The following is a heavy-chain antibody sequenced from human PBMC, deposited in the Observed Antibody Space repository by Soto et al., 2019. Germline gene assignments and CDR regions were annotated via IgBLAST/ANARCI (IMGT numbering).Heavy chain of an antibody. CDR1: GGTFSSYT. Sequence: QVQLVQSGAEVKKPGSSVKVSCKASGGTFSSYTISWVRQAPGQGLEWMGRIIPILGIANYAQKFQGRVTITADKSTSTAYMELSSLRSEDTAVYYCAIVRTYSGYGPTLFYWGQGTLVTVSS. J-gene: IGHJ4*02. CDR2: IIPILGIA. D-gene: IGHD5-12*01. CDR3: AIVRTYSGYGPTLFY. V-gene: IGHV1-69*02.